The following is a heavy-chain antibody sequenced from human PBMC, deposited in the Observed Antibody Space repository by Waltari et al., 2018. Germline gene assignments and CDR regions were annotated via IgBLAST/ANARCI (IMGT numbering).Heavy chain of an antibody. Sequence: EVQLLQSGAEVKKPGATVKISCKSSGYTFTDYYIHWVKQTPGKGLEWMGRVGPKDGETSYAEKVQDRVTISADTSTDTVYMIMNGLRFDDTALYFCSRSGSDDWFDPWGRGTPVTVVS. CDR2: VGPKDGET. J-gene: IGHJ5*02. CDR1: GYTFTDYY. CDR3: SRSGSDDWFDP. D-gene: IGHD2-15*01. V-gene: IGHV1-69-2*01.